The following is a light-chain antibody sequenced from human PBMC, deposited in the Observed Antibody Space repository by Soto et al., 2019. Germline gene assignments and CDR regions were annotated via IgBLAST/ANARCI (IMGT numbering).Light chain of an antibody. Sequence: EIVLTQSPGTLSLSPGERATLSCRASQSVRSSHLAWYQQKPGQAPRLLIHGASSRATGIPDRFSGSGSGTDLTLTISRLEPEDFAVYYCQQYGSSLFGPGTKVDIK. CDR2: GAS. CDR3: QQYGSSL. V-gene: IGKV3-20*01. J-gene: IGKJ3*01. CDR1: QSVRSSH.